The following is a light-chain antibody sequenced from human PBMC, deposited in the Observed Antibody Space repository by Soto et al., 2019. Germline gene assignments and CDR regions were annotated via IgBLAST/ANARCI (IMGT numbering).Light chain of an antibody. CDR3: QQIYSTPRSIT. CDR1: QYIGSD. V-gene: IGKV1-39*01. Sequence: DIQMTQSPSSLSASVGDSVTITCRASQYIGSDLNWYQQIPGKAPNLLIYGASTLQSGVPSRFSGSGSGTDFTLTISTLQPEDFATYYCQQIYSTPRSITFGQGTRLEIK. J-gene: IGKJ5*01. CDR2: GAS.